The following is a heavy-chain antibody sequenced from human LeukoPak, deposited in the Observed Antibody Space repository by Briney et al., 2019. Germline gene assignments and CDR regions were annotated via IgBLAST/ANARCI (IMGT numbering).Heavy chain of an antibody. J-gene: IGHJ6*02. V-gene: IGHV3-7*05. D-gene: IGHD6-6*01. CDR2: IKQDGSEE. Sequence: TGRSLRLSCAASGFTFSSYWMSWVRQAPGKGLEWVANIKQDGSEEVYVDSVKGRFTISRDNAKNSLFLQMNTLRAEDTAVYYCARDPYSSTWSYGMDVWGQGTTVTVSS. CDR3: ARDPYSSTWSYGMDV. CDR1: GFTFSSYW.